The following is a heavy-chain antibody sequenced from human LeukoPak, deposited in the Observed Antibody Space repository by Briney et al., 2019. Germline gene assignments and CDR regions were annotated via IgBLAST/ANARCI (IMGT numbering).Heavy chain of an antibody. CDR1: GLTFSSYG. CDR2: ISYDGSNK. Sequence: GRSLRLSCAASGLTFSSYGMHWVRQAPGKGLEWVAVISYDGSNKYYADSVKGRFTISRDNSKNTLYLQMNSLRAEDTAVYYCAKSGIVVVVAANFDYWGQGTLVTVSS. CDR3: AKSGIVVVVAANFDY. D-gene: IGHD2-15*01. V-gene: IGHV3-30*18. J-gene: IGHJ4*02.